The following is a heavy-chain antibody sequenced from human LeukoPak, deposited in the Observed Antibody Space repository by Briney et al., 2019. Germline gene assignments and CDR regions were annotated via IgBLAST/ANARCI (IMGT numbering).Heavy chain of an antibody. Sequence: SETLSLTCTVSGGSISSSSYYWGWIRQPPGTGLEWIGSIYYSGSTYYNPSLKSRVTISVDTSKNQFSLKLSSVTAADTAVHYCAREPYSRTWFDPWGQGTLVTVSS. CDR2: IYYSGST. CDR1: GGSISSSSYY. D-gene: IGHD2-21*01. CDR3: AREPYSRTWFDP. J-gene: IGHJ5*02. V-gene: IGHV4-39*07.